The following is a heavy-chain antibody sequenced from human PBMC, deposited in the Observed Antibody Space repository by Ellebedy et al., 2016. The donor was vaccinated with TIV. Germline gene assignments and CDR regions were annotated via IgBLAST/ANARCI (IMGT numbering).Heavy chain of an antibody. CDR1: GGSIRGYY. Sequence: MPSETLSLTCTVSGGSIRGYYWTWVRPPPGKVLEWIGYNYFQRSSNDNPSLKSRVTISVDTSKNKVSLNLSSVTAADTAVYYCAGGYYFYERSGYYIDHWGQGTLVTVSS. CDR2: NYFQRSS. J-gene: IGHJ4*02. CDR3: AGGYYFYERSGYYIDH. D-gene: IGHD3-3*01. V-gene: IGHV4-59*01.